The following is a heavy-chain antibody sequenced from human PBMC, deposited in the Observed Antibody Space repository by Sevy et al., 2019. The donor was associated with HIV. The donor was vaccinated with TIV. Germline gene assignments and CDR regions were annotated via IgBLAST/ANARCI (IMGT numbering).Heavy chain of an antibody. CDR1: GAAVSGYF. V-gene: IGHV4-59*02. J-gene: IGHJ4*02. CDR3: ARGTQLWLGHFDY. Sequence: SETLSLTCAVSGAAVSGYFWSWVRQPPGKGLEWLGYIYDGGTTNYNPSLDSRLTISVDTSKNQFSLKLSSVTAADTAVYYCARGTQLWLGHFDYWGQGTLVTVSS. D-gene: IGHD5-18*01. CDR2: IYDGGTT.